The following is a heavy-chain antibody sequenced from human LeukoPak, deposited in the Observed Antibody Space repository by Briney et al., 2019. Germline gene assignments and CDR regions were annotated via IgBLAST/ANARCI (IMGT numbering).Heavy chain of an antibody. CDR2: IQTDGSTK. CDR1: AFIFSDYW. V-gene: IGHV3-7*01. Sequence: GGSLRLSCAPSAFIFSDYWMTWVSQAPGKGLECVANIQTDGSTKYYPDSVKGQFTVSRDNDKNSLYLQMNNMRVEDTAIYYCTKDLNHDSSGWGQGTVVSVSS. CDR3: TKDLNHDSSG. D-gene: IGHD3-22*01. J-gene: IGHJ4*02.